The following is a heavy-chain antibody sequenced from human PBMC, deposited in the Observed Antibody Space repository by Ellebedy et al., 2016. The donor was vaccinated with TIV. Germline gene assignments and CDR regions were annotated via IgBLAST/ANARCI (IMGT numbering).Heavy chain of an antibody. J-gene: IGHJ4*02. CDR1: GYSISDGYY. CDR3: AREYLGSPSPFDY. Sequence: MPSETLSLTCSVSGYSISDGYYWGWIRRPPGKGLEWLGSIYHSGITYYYPSLKSRVTISVDTSKNQFSLSLSSVTAADTAFYYCAREYLGSPSPFDYWGQGTLVTVSS. V-gene: IGHV4-38-2*02. CDR2: IYHSGIT. D-gene: IGHD3-16*01.